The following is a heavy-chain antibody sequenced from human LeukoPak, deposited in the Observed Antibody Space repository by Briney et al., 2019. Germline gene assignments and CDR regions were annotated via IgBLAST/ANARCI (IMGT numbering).Heavy chain of an antibody. D-gene: IGHD3-3*01. CDR1: GYTFTSYY. CDR3: ARDSTIFGVVTWPPFDY. J-gene: IGHJ4*02. Sequence: ASVKVSCKASGYTFTSYYMHWVRQAPGQGLEWMGIINPSGGSTSYAQKFQGRVTMTRDTSTSTAYMELRSLRSDDTAVYYCARDSTIFGVVTWPPFDYWGQGTLVTVSS. V-gene: IGHV1-46*01. CDR2: INPSGGST.